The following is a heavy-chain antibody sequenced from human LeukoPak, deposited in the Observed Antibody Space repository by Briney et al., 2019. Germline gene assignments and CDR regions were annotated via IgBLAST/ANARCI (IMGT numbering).Heavy chain of an antibody. CDR2: IYYSGST. Sequence: SETLSLTCTVSGGSISSSSYYWGWIRQPPGKGLEWIGSIYYSGSTYYNPSLKSRVTISVDTSKNQFSLKLSSVTAADTAVYYCARRRYNWGSSLYYFDYWGQGTLVTVSS. V-gene: IGHV4-39*01. J-gene: IGHJ4*02. CDR1: GGSISSSSYY. CDR3: ARRRYNWGSSLYYFDY. D-gene: IGHD1-1*01.